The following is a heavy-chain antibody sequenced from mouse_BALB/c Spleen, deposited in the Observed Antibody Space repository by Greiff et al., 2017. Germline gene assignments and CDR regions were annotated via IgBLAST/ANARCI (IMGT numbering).Heavy chain of an antibody. CDR3: ARHPYGNSYCDY. J-gene: IGHJ2*01. CDR2: IDPSDSYT. V-gene: IGHV1-69*02. D-gene: IGHD2-1*01. CDR1: GYTFTSYW. Sequence: QVQLQQPGAELVKPGASVKLSCKASGYTFTSYWMHWVKQRPGQGLEWIGEIDPSDSYTNYNQKFKGKATLTVDKSSSTAYMQLSSLTSEDSAVYYCARHPYGNSYCDYWGQGTTLTVSS.